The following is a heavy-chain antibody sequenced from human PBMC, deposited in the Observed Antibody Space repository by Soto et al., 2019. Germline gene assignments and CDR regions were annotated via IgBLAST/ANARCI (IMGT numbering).Heavy chain of an antibody. Sequence: PSETLSLTCTVSGGSISSSSYYWGWIRQPPGKGLEWIGSIYYSGSTYYNPSLKSRVTISVDTSKNQFSLKLSSVTAADTAVYYCARQKARWDPFDYWGQGTLVTVSS. CDR3: ARQKARWDPFDY. CDR2: IYYSGST. CDR1: GGSISSSSYY. J-gene: IGHJ4*02. D-gene: IGHD1-26*01. V-gene: IGHV4-39*01.